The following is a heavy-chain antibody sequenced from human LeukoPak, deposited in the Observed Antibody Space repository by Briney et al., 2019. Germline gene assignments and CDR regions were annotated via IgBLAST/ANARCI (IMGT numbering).Heavy chain of an antibody. CDR3: ARDTGGVTDFDY. J-gene: IGHJ4*02. V-gene: IGHV1-18*01. D-gene: IGHD3-16*01. CDR1: GYTFTNYG. Sequence: ASVKVSCKASGYTFTNYGISWVRQAPGQGLEWMGWISVYNGNTNYAQKLQGRVTMTTDTSTSTAYMELRSPRSDDTALYYCARDTGGVTDFDYWGQGTLVTVSS. CDR2: ISVYNGNT.